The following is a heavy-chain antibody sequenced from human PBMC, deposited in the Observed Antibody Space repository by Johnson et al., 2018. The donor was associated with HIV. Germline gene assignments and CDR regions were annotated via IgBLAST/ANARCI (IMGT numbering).Heavy chain of an antibody. Sequence: QVQLVESGGGVVQPGRSLRLSCAASGFIFSSYGMHWVRQAPGKGLEWVAVISYDGSNKYYADSVKGRFTISRDNSKNTLYLQMNSLRAEDTAVYYCARDGSGSFDAFDIWGQGTMVTVSS. CDR2: ISYDGSNK. D-gene: IGHD1-26*01. V-gene: IGHV3-30*03. CDR1: GFIFSSYG. CDR3: ARDGSGSFDAFDI. J-gene: IGHJ3*02.